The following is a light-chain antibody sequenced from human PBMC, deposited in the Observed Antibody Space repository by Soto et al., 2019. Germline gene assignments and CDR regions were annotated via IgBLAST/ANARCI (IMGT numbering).Light chain of an antibody. V-gene: IGKV3-15*01. Sequence: EIVMTQSPATLSVSPGERATLSCRASQTVRSDFAWYQHKPGQAPRLLIYGASIRATGIPARFSGSGSGTEFTLTISSLQSEDFAVYYCQQYNNWPLTFGGGTKVEIQ. CDR2: GAS. CDR3: QQYNNWPLT. CDR1: QTVRSD. J-gene: IGKJ4*01.